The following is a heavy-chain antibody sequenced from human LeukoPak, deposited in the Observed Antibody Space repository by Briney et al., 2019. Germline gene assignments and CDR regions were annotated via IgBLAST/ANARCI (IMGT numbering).Heavy chain of an antibody. D-gene: IGHD3-22*01. J-gene: IGHJ4*02. Sequence: GASVKVSCKVSRYTLTELSMHWVRQAPGKGLEWMGGIIPLFGTANYAQKFQGRVTITADESTSTAYMELSRLRPEDTALYYCAREWNYETSGYYYYYWGQGTLVTVSS. CDR2: IIPLFGTA. V-gene: IGHV1-69*13. CDR1: RYTLTELS. CDR3: AREWNYETSGYYYYY.